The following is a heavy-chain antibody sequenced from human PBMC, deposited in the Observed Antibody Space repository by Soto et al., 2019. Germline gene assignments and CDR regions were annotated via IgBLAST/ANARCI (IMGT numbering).Heavy chain of an antibody. CDR3: ARGNWNYRRGYDYIWGSYRPYQHFDY. J-gene: IGHJ4*02. Sequence: PSETLSLTCAVYGGSFSGYYWGWIRQPPGKGLEWIGEINHSGSTNYNPSLKSRVTISVDTSKNQFSLKLSSVTAADTAVYYCARGNWNYRRGYDYIWGSYRPYQHFDYWGQGTLVTVSS. V-gene: IGHV4-34*01. D-gene: IGHD3-16*02. CDR2: INHSGST. CDR1: GGSFSGYY.